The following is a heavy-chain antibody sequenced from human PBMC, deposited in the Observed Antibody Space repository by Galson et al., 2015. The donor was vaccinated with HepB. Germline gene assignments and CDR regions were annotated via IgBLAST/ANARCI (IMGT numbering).Heavy chain of an antibody. CDR2: IYYTGYT. CDR3: ARGLFTVVTPFDY. D-gene: IGHD4-23*01. CDR1: GGSISSHY. J-gene: IGHJ4*02. Sequence: ETLSLTCPVSGGSISSHYWSWIRQPPGKGLEWIGYIYYTGYTNYNPSLKSRVTISVDTSKNQFSLNLSSVTAADTAVYYCARGLFTVVTPFDYWGQGTLVTVSS. V-gene: IGHV4-59*11.